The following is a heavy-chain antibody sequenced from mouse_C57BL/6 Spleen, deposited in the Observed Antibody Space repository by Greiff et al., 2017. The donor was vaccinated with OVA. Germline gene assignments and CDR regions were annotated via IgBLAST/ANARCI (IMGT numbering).Heavy chain of an antibody. CDR3: ARGWGTGPYYYAMDY. J-gene: IGHJ4*01. Sequence: VQLQQSGAELVKPGASVKLSCKASGYTLTSYWMHWVKQRPGRGLEWIGRIDPNSGGTKYNEKFKSKATLTVDKPSSTAYMQLSSLTSEDSAVYYCARGWGTGPYYYAMDYWGQGTSVTVSS. D-gene: IGHD4-1*01. CDR2: IDPNSGGT. CDR1: GYTLTSYW. V-gene: IGHV1-72*01.